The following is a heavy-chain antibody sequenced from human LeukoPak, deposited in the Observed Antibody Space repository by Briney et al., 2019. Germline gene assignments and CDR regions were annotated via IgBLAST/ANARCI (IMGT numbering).Heavy chain of an antibody. D-gene: IGHD3-9*01. V-gene: IGHV4-4*02. J-gene: IGHJ3*02. CDR3: ARVTYYDILTGYQDDAFDI. Sequence: PSETLSLTCAVSGGSISSSNWWSWVRQHPGKGLEWIGEIYHSGSTNYNPSLKSRVTISVDKSKNQFSLKLSSVTAADTAVYYCARVTYYDILTGYQDDAFDIWGQGTMVTVSS. CDR2: IYHSGST. CDR1: GGSISSSNW.